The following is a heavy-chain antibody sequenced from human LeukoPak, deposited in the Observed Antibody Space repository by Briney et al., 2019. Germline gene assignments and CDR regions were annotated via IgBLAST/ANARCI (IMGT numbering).Heavy chain of an antibody. J-gene: IGHJ4*02. CDR1: GFTFSSYE. CDR2: ISTSGSTI. V-gene: IGHV3-48*03. Sequence: GGSLTLSCAASGFTFSSYEMNWVRQAPGKGLDWVSYISTSGSTIYYADSVKGRFTISRDNAKNSLYLQMNSLRAEDTAVYYCATSRGSWPDYFDYWGQGTLVTVSS. D-gene: IGHD6-13*01. CDR3: ATSRGSWPDYFDY.